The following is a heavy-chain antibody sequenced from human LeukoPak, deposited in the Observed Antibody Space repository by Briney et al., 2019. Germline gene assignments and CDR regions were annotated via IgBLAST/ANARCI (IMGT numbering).Heavy chain of an antibody. Sequence: SETLSLTCTVSGGSISSSSYYWGWIRQPPGKGLEWIGSIYYSGSTYYNPSLKSRVTVSVDTSKNQFSLKLSSVTAADTAVYYCARGGTYYDFWSGCYAFDIWGQGTMVTVSS. V-gene: IGHV4-39*01. CDR2: IYYSGST. CDR1: GGSISSSSYY. J-gene: IGHJ3*02. CDR3: ARGGTYYDFWSGCYAFDI. D-gene: IGHD3-3*01.